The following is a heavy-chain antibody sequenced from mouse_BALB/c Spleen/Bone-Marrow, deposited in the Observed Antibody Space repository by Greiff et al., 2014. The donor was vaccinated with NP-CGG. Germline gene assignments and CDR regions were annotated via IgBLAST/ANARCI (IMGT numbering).Heavy chain of an antibody. D-gene: IGHD3-1*01. CDR3: ARELGLRLAY. Sequence: LVESGAELMKPGASVKISCKTSGYTFSSYWIEWVKQRPGHGLEWIGEILPGSSSTNSNEKFKGKATFTADTSSNTAYMQLSSLTSEDSAVYYCARELGLRLAYWGQGTLVTVSA. V-gene: IGHV1-9*01. CDR2: ILPGSSST. J-gene: IGHJ3*01. CDR1: GYTFSSYW.